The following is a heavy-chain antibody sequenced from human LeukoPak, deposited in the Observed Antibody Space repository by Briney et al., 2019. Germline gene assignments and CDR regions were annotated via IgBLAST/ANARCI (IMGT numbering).Heavy chain of an antibody. CDR3: ARDQSVRLLQTSSTYFKHVFAI. CDR2: ISAYNGNT. D-gene: IGHD6-13*01. Sequence: ASVKVSCKTSGYTFTNYGISWVRQAPGLGLEWMGWISAYNGNTNYAQKVQGRVTMTTHTSTSTAYMELRSLRFDDTAVYYCARDQSVRLLQTSSTYFKHVFAIWGQGSMVTVSS. V-gene: IGHV1-18*01. CDR1: GYTFTNYG. J-gene: IGHJ3*02.